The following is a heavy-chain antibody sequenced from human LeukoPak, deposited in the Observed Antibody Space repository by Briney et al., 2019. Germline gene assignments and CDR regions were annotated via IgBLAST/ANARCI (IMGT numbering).Heavy chain of an antibody. CDR1: GYTFTSYG. CDR3: AREGSSTSPNWFDP. D-gene: IGHD2-2*01. CDR2: ISAYNGNT. V-gene: IGHV1-18*01. Sequence: GASVKVSCKASGYTFTSYGISWVRQAPGQGPEWMGWISAYNGNTNYAQKLQGRVTMTTDTSTSTAYMELRSLRSDDTAVYYCAREGSSTSPNWFDPWGQGTLVTVSS. J-gene: IGHJ5*02.